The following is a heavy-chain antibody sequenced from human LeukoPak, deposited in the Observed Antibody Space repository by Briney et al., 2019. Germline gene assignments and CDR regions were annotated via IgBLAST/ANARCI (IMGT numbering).Heavy chain of an antibody. J-gene: IGHJ4*02. V-gene: IGHV3-11*01. D-gene: IGHD1-1*01. CDR1: GFTFSDYY. CDR2: ISYSGSTI. Sequence: GGSLRLSCAASGFTFSDYYMGWIRQAPGKGLEWVSYISYSGSTIYYADSVKGRFTIPRDNAKNSLYLQMNSLRAEDTAVYYCARRGTFFDYWGQGTLVTVSS. CDR3: ARRGTFFDY.